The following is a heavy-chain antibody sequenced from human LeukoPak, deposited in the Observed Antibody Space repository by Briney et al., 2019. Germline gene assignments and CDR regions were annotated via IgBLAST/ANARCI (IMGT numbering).Heavy chain of an antibody. V-gene: IGHV3-15*01. CDR3: TSLGATGFYAFDY. CDR1: GFSFNNVW. CDR2: INSKPDSGTT. D-gene: IGHD2/OR15-2a*01. J-gene: IGHJ4*02. Sequence: GGSLRLSCAASGFSFNNVWMSWVRQAPGKGLEWVGHINSKPDSGTTECAAPVIRRLKSSIDESENTSNQQMNSLRTEDTAVYYCTSLGATGFYAFDYWGQGTLVTVSS.